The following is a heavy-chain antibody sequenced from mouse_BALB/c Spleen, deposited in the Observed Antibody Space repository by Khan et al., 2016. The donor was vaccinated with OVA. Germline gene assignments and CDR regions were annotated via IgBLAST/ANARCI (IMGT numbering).Heavy chain of an antibody. Sequence: EVKLEESGGGLVRPGGSMKLSCVASGFTFSNYWMNWVRQSPEKGIEWVAEIRLKSDDYVTHYAESVKGRLTISGADYKSSVYLQMNNLRAEGTGIYYCWLLLWGQGTTLTVSS. CDR2: IRLKSDDYVT. J-gene: IGHJ2*01. D-gene: IGHD2-3*01. CDR3: WLLL. V-gene: IGHV6-6*02. CDR1: GFTFSNYW.